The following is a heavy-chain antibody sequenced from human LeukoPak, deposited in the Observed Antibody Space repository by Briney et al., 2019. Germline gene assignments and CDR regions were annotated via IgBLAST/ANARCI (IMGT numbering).Heavy chain of an antibody. Sequence: GGSLRLSCAASGFTFSNYAMSWVRQAPGKGLEWVSVISGSGGSTYSGDSVKGRFTISRDNPKNTLYLQMNSLRAEDTAVYYCAKGDEEMATISAFDIWGQGTMVTVSS. CDR1: GFTFSNYA. CDR3: AKGDEEMATISAFDI. CDR2: ISGSGGST. J-gene: IGHJ3*02. D-gene: IGHD5-24*01. V-gene: IGHV3-23*01.